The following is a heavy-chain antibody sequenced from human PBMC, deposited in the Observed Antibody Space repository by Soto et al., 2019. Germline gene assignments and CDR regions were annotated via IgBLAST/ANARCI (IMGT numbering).Heavy chain of an antibody. CDR1: GYTFTSYG. CDR3: AREYYYGSGPWY. J-gene: IGHJ4*02. CDR2: ISAYNGNT. Sequence: QVQLVQSGAEVKKPGASVKVSCKASGYTFTSYGISWVRQAPGQGLEWMGWISAYNGNTNYAQKLQGRVTMTTDTSTITAHTELRSRTTDDTAGHSCAREYYYGSGPWYWGQGTPVTVSS. V-gene: IGHV1-18*01. D-gene: IGHD3-10*01.